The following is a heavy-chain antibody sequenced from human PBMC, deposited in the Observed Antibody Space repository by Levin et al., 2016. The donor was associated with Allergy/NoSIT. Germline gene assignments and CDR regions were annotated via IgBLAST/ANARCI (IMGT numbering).Heavy chain of an antibody. D-gene: IGHD2-2*03. CDR2: MYESGST. V-gene: IGHV4-39*01. Sequence: VRQMPGKGLEWIGSMYESGSTYYNPSLKSRVTISVDTSKNQFSLKLSSMTAADTAVYYCARHGSAGADYWDQGTLVTVSS. J-gene: IGHJ4*02. CDR3: ARHGSAGADY.